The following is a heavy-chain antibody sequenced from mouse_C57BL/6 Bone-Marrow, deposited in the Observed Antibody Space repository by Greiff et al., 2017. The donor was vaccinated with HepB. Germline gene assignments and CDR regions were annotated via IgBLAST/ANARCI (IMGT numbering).Heavy chain of an antibody. D-gene: IGHD1-1*01. Sequence: EVQGVESGGGLVKPGGSLKLSCAASGFTFSSYAMSWVRQTPEKRLEWVATISDGGSYTYYPDNVKGRFTISRDNAKNNLYLQMSHLKSEDTAMYYCASVFITTVPRLGFAYWGQGTLVTVSA. CDR1: GFTFSSYA. J-gene: IGHJ3*01. CDR2: ISDGGSYT. V-gene: IGHV5-4*01. CDR3: ASVFITTVPRLGFAY.